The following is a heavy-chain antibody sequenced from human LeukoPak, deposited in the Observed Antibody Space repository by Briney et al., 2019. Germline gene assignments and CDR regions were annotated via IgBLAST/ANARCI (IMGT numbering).Heavy chain of an antibody. CDR2: MSPNSGNT. V-gene: IGHV1-8*03. CDR1: GYTFTGYY. CDR3: ARRNFDWFDP. Sequence: ASVKVSYKASGYTFTGYYMHWVRQATGQGLEWMGWMSPNSGNTGYAQKFQGRVTITRNTSISTAYMELSSLRSEDTAVYYCARRNFDWFDPWGQGTLVTVSS. J-gene: IGHJ5*02.